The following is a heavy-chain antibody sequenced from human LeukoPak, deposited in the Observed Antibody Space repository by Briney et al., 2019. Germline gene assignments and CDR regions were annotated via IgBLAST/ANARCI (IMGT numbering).Heavy chain of an antibody. Sequence: SGGSLRLSCAASGFTFSGSAMHWVRQASGKGLEWVGRIRSKANSYATAYAASVKGRFTISRDDSKNTAYLQMNSLKTEDTAVYYCTRQYYYDSSGYFREDYWGQGTLVTVSS. CDR3: TRQYYYDSSGYFREDY. D-gene: IGHD3-22*01. CDR1: GFTFSGSA. J-gene: IGHJ4*02. V-gene: IGHV3-73*01. CDR2: IRSKANSYAT.